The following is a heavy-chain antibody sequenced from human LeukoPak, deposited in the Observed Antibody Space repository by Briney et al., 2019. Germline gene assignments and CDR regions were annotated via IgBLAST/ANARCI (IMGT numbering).Heavy chain of an antibody. J-gene: IGHJ4*02. D-gene: IGHD3-22*01. CDR2: ISYDGSNK. V-gene: IGHV3-30*18. CDR3: AKGRLNFDY. CDR1: GFTFSSYG. Sequence: GGSLRLSCAASGFTFSSYGMHWVRQAPGKGLEWVAVISYDGSNKYYADSVKGRFTIYRDNSKNTLYLQMNSLRAEDTAVYYCAKGRLNFDYWGQGTLVTVSS.